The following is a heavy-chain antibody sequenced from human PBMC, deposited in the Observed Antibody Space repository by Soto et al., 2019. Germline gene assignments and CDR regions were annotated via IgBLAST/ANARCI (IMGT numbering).Heavy chain of an antibody. D-gene: IGHD3-3*01. V-gene: IGHV3-30-3*01. CDR1: GFTFSSYA. J-gene: IGHJ5*02. Sequence: QVQLVESGGGVVQPGRSLRLSCAASGFTFSSYAMHWVRQAPGKGLEWVAVISYDGSNKYYADSVKGRFTISRDNSKNTLYLQMNSLRAEDTAVYYCARDRSLFWSANWFDPWGQGTLVTVSS. CDR3: ARDRSLFWSANWFDP. CDR2: ISYDGSNK.